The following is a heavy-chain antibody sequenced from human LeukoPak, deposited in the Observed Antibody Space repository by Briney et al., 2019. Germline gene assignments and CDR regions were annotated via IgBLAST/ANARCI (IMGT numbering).Heavy chain of an antibody. CDR2: MNPNSGNT. Sequence: APVKLSYKASGYTFTSHDIIWVRRATGHKIEWMGWMNPNSGNTGYAQKFQGRVTMTRNTSISTAYMELSSLRSEDTAVYYCARGLLDASYYYYYYMDVWGKGTTVTVSS. CDR1: GYTFTSHD. D-gene: IGHD1-1*01. CDR3: ARGLLDASYYYYYYMDV. J-gene: IGHJ6*03. V-gene: IGHV1-8*01.